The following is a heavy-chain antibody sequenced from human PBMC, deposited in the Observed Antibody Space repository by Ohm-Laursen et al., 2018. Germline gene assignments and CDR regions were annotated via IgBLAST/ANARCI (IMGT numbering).Heavy chain of an antibody. Sequence: SDTLSLTCTVSGGSISSYYWSWIRQPAGKGLEWIGRIYTSGSTNYNPSLKSRVTMSVDTSKNQFSPKLSSVTAADTAVYYCAREDSSSWYGGWFDPWGQGTLVTVSS. D-gene: IGHD6-13*01. J-gene: IGHJ5*02. V-gene: IGHV4-4*07. CDR2: IYTSGST. CDR1: GGSISSYY. CDR3: AREDSSSWYGGWFDP.